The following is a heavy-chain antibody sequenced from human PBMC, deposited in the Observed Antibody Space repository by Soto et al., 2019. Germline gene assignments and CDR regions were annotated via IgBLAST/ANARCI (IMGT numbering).Heavy chain of an antibody. CDR2: VSAHNANT. CDR3: ARHRGPMVREVISNWFDP. Sequence: ASVKVSCKASGNTFTSNDFAWVRQAPGQGLEWLGWVSAHNANTNYAHKFQGRVTMTTDTSKNQFSLKLSSVTAADTAVYYCARHRGPMVREVISNWFDPWGQGTLVTVSS. V-gene: IGHV1-18*04. J-gene: IGHJ5*02. D-gene: IGHD3-10*01. CDR1: GNTFTSND.